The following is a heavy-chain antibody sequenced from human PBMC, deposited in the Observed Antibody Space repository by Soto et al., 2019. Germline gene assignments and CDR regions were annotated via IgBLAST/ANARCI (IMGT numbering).Heavy chain of an antibody. V-gene: IGHV1-69*13. CDR3: ARHIDYSSSRPPYYYYYGMDV. J-gene: IGHJ6*02. Sequence: SVKVSCKASGGTFSGYAISWVRQAPGQGLEWMGGIIPIFGTANYAQKFQGRVRITADESTSTAYMELSSLSSEDTAVYYCARHIDYSSSRPPYYYYYGMDVWGQGTTVTVSS. CDR2: IIPIFGTA. CDR1: GGTFSGYA. D-gene: IGHD6-6*01.